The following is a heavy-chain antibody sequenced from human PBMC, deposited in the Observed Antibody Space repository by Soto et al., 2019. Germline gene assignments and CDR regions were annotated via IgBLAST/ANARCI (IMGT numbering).Heavy chain of an antibody. J-gene: IGHJ4*02. Sequence: ASVKVSCKASGYTFTGYYLYWVRQAPGQGLEWMGWINPNNGDTNYVQNFQGRVTMTRDMSINTAYMELSRLRSDDTAVYYCARARTYYFDKSAYDYWGQGTLVTVSS. D-gene: IGHD3-22*01. CDR1: GYTFTGYY. V-gene: IGHV1-2*02. CDR2: INPNNGDT. CDR3: ARARTYYFDKSAYDY.